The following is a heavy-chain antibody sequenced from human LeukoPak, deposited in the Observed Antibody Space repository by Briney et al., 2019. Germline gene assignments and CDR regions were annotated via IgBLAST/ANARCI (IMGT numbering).Heavy chain of an antibody. D-gene: IGHD2-15*01. CDR1: GVTFSSNA. V-gene: IGHV3-23*01. CDR2: ISSSGGST. Sequence: GGSLRLSCAASGVTFSSNAMSWVRQAPGKGLEWVSSISSSGGSTYYADSVKGRFTISRDNSKNTLYLQMNSLRAEDTAVYYCAKGSGDSRHSSLDYWGQGTLVTVSS. CDR3: AKGSGDSRHSSLDY. J-gene: IGHJ4*02.